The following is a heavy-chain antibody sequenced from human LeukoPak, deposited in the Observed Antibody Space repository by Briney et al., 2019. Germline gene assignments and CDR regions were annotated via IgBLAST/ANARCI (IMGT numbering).Heavy chain of an antibody. Sequence: ASVKVSCKASGGTFSSYAISWVRQAPGQGLEWMGGIIPIFGTANYAQKFQGRVTITADKSTSTAYMELSSLRSEDTAVYYCARGYSSSWYRIGFDYWGQGTLVTVSS. V-gene: IGHV1-69*06. CDR2: IIPIFGTA. CDR3: ARGYSSSWYRIGFDY. CDR1: GGTFSSYA. J-gene: IGHJ4*02. D-gene: IGHD6-13*01.